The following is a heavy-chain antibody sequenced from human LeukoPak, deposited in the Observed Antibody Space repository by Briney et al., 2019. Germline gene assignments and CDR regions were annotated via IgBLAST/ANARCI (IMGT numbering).Heavy chain of an antibody. Sequence: ASVKVSCKASGGTFSSYAISWVRQAPGQGLEWMGRIIPILGIANYAQEFQGRVTITADKSTSTAYMELSSLRSEDTAVYYCAAPPQTYSSSWRLDYWGQGTLVTVSS. CDR1: GGTFSSYA. V-gene: IGHV1-69*04. CDR3: AAPPQTYSSSWRLDY. CDR2: IIPILGIA. J-gene: IGHJ4*02. D-gene: IGHD6-13*01.